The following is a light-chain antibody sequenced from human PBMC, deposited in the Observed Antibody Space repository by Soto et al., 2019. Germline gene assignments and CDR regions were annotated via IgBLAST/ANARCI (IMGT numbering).Light chain of an antibody. Sequence: EIVLTQSPGTLSLSPGERATLSCRASQSVSSSYLGWYQQKPGQAPRLLIYGASSRATGIPDRFSGSGSGTDFTLTISRLEPEDFAVYYCQQYGSSPGWTFGQGTKGEIK. V-gene: IGKV3-20*01. J-gene: IGKJ1*01. CDR3: QQYGSSPGWT. CDR1: QSVSSSY. CDR2: GAS.